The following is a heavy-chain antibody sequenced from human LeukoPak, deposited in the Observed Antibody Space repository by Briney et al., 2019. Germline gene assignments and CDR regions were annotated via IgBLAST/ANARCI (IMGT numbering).Heavy chain of an antibody. V-gene: IGHV4-39*01. CDR1: GGSISSSSYY. Sequence: PSETLSLTCTVSGGSISSSSYYWDWVRQPPGKGLEWMGNVYYGGNTFYNSSLESRVTISVDTSKNQFSLKLSSLTAADTAVYYCARQRADYFYHYLDVWGKGTSVTVSS. CDR2: VYYGGNT. CDR3: ARQRADYFYHYLDV. J-gene: IGHJ6*03.